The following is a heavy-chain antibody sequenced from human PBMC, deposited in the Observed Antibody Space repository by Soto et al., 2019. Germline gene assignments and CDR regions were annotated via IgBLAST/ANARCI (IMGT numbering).Heavy chain of an antibody. CDR3: ARYCNGGACYSASLDY. CDR2: ISYDGSKE. Sequence: QEQMVQSGGGVVQPGRSLRLSCAASPFTFRSYSMHWVRQAPGKGLEWVTSISYDGSKESYADSVKGRFAVSRDNSKSTLYLQMNSPRPEDTAVYYCARYCNGGACYSASLDYWGQGTQVTVSS. V-gene: IGHV3-30*09. D-gene: IGHD2-15*01. CDR1: PFTFRSYS. J-gene: IGHJ4*02.